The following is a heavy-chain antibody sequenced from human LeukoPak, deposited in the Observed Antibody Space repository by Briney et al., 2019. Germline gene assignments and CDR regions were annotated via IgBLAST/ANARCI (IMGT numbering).Heavy chain of an antibody. V-gene: IGHV4-39*07. Sequence: SETLSLTCTVSGGSISSSSYYWGWIRQPPGKGLEWIGSIYYSGSTNYNPSLASRVTILVDKSKNQFSLKLTSVTTADTAVYYCARRIAGPDNWFDPWGQGTLVTVSS. CDR1: GGSISSSSYY. CDR3: ARRIAGPDNWFDP. J-gene: IGHJ5*02. CDR2: IYYSGST. D-gene: IGHD6-13*01.